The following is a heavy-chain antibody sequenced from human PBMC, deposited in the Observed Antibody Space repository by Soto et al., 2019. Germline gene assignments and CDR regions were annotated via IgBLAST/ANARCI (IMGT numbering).Heavy chain of an antibody. CDR3: ARPKGAAYSAFDV. V-gene: IGHV3-74*01. D-gene: IGHD2-21*01. Sequence: EVQLVESGGGLVQPGGSLTLSCAASGFTDSNHWMHWVRQAPGRGLESISRIKTDGTYTDYADSVKGRFTISRDNAKNMLNLQMDSLRPEDTALYYCARPKGAAYSAFDVWGQGTVVTVSS. CDR1: GFTDSNHW. J-gene: IGHJ3*01. CDR2: IKTDGTYT.